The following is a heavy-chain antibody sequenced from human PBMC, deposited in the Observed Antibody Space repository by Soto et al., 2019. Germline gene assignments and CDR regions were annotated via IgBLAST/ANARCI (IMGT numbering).Heavy chain of an antibody. Sequence: GGSLRLSCAASGFTFTRYSMNWVRQAPGKGLEWVSSISSTTNYIYYGDSMKGRFTISRDNAKNSLYLEMNSLRAEDTAVYYCARESEDLTSNFDYWGQGTLVTVSP. CDR3: ARESEDLTSNFDY. CDR1: GFTFTRYS. CDR2: ISSTTNYI. J-gene: IGHJ4*02. V-gene: IGHV3-21*06.